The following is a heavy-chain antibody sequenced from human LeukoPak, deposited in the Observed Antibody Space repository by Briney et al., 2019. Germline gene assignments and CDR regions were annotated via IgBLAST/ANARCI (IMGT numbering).Heavy chain of an antibody. J-gene: IGHJ6*03. V-gene: IGHV4-34*01. CDR2: INHSGST. D-gene: IGHD3-10*01. CDR1: GGSFSGYY. Sequence: SETLSLTCAVYGGSFSGYYWSWIRQPPGKGLEWIGEINHSGSTNYNPSLKSRVTISVDTSKNQFPLKLSSVTAADTAVYYCARVNYYGSGSYYRYYYYMDVWGKGTTVTVSS. CDR3: ARVNYYGSGSYYRYYYYMDV.